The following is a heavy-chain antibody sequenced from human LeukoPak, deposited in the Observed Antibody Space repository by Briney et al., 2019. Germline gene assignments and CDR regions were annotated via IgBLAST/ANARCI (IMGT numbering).Heavy chain of an antibody. Sequence: PGGSLRLSCAASGFTFSSYGMHWVRQAPGKGLEWVAVISYDGSNKYYADSVKGRFTISRDNSKNTLYLQMNSLRAEDTAVYYCAKDYYYDSSGDGAFDIWGQGTMVTVSS. CDR2: ISYDGSNK. CDR1: GFTFSSYG. D-gene: IGHD3-22*01. CDR3: AKDYYYDSSGDGAFDI. J-gene: IGHJ3*02. V-gene: IGHV3-30*18.